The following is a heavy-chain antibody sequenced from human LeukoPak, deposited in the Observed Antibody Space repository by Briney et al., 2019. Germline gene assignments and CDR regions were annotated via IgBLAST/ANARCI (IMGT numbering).Heavy chain of an antibody. V-gene: IGHV4-34*01. CDR2: INHSGST. Sequence: PSETLSLTCAVYGGSFSGYYWSWIRQPPGKGLEWSGEINHSGSTNYNPSLKSRITISVDTSKNQFSLRLSSVTAADTAVYYCARGRGPLYWYFDLWGRGTLVTVSS. D-gene: IGHD3-10*01. J-gene: IGHJ2*01. CDR1: GGSFSGYY. CDR3: ARGRGPLYWYFDL.